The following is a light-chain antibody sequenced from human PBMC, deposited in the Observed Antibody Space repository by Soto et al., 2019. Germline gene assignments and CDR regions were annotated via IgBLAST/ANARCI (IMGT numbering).Light chain of an antibody. CDR2: DVS. J-gene: IGLJ1*01. CDR3: TSYTARRLYV. V-gene: IGLV2-14*03. CDR1: SSDVGGYDY. Sequence: QSALTQPASVSGSPGQSITISCTGISSDVGGYDYVSWYQQHPGKAPKLLIYDVSNRPSGVSTRFSGSKSGNTASLTISGLQAEDEGDYYCTSYTARRLYVFGSGTKVTVL.